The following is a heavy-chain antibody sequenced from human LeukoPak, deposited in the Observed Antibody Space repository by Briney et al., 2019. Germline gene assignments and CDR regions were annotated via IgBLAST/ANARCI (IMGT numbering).Heavy chain of an antibody. V-gene: IGHV3-30-3*01. CDR2: ISYDGSNK. Sequence: GGSLRLSCAASGFTFSSYAMHWVRQAPGKGLEWVAVISYDGSNKYYADSVKGRFTISRDNSKNTLYLQMNSLRAEDTAVYYCARESLGGGTSSGYYFDYWGQGTLVTVSS. CDR1: GFTFSSYA. J-gene: IGHJ4*02. CDR3: ARESLGGGTSSGYYFDY. D-gene: IGHD6-13*01.